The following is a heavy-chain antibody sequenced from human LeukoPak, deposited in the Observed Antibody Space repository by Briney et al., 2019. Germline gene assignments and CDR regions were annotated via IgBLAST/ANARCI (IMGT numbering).Heavy chain of an antibody. V-gene: IGHV4-59*01. CDR2: IYYSGST. J-gene: IGHJ4*02. D-gene: IGHD6-13*01. Sequence: SETLSLTCTVSGGSISSYYWSWIRQPPRKGLEWIGYIYYSGSTNYNPSLKSRVTISVDTSKNQFSLKLSSVTAADMAVYYCASLKASSHDYWGQGTLVTVSS. CDR1: GGSISSYY. CDR3: ASLKASSHDY.